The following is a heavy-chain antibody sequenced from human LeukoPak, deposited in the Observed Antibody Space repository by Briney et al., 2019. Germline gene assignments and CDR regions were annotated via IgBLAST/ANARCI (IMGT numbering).Heavy chain of an antibody. CDR1: GFTFSSYW. V-gene: IGHV3-74*01. Sequence: GGSLTLSCPASGFTFSSYWMHWVRQPPGKGLVWVSRIKSDGISTSYAGSVKDRFTIPRDNAKNTLYLQMNSLRAEDTAVYFCAREFVVGLIDYGGKGDAFDFWGQGTVVTVSS. D-gene: IGHD4-23*01. J-gene: IGHJ3*01. CDR2: IKSDGIST. CDR3: AREFVVGLIDYGGKGDAFDF.